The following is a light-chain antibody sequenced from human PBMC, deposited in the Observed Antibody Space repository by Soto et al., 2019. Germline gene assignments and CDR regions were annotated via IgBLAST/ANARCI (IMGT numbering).Light chain of an antibody. J-gene: IGKJ1*01. Sequence: EIVLTPSPGTLSLSPGERATLSCRASQSVSSSFLAWYQQIPGQAPRLLIYGASSRATGIPDRFSGSGSGTDFTLTISRLEPEDFAVYFCQQYGGSWTFGQGTKVDIK. CDR3: QQYGGSWT. CDR2: GAS. CDR1: QSVSSSF. V-gene: IGKV3-20*01.